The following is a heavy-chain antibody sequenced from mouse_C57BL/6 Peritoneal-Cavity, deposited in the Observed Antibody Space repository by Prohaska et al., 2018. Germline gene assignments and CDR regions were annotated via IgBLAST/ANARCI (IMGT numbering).Heavy chain of an antibody. CDR1: FTGYW. Sequence: FTGYWIEWVKQRPGHGLEWIGEMLPGSGSTNYNEKVKGKATITADTSSNTAYMQLSSLTTEDCAIYYCAGDYPAWFAYWGQGTLVTVSA. J-gene: IGHJ3*01. V-gene: IGHV1-9*01. CDR2: MLPGSGST. CDR3: AGDYPAWFAY. D-gene: IGHD2-4*01.